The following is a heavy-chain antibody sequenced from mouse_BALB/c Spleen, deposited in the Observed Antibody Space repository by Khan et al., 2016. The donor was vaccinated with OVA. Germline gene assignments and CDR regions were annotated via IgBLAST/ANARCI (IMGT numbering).Heavy chain of an antibody. CDR1: GYTLTSYW. CDR3: ARLLFNFDY. Sequence: QVQLQQPGAELVNPGASVNLSCKASGYTLTSYWMHWVKQRPGQGLEWIGEINPSNGRTNYNEKFKSKATLTVDKSSSTAYMQLSSPTSEDSAVCYCARLLFNFDYCGQGTTLTVSS. J-gene: IGHJ2*01. D-gene: IGHD2-1*01. V-gene: IGHV1S81*02. CDR2: INPSNGRT.